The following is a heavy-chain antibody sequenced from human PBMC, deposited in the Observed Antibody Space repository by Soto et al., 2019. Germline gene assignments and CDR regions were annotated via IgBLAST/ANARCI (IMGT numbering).Heavy chain of an antibody. Sequence: QTGGSLRLSCAASGFTFSSYAISWVRQVPGKGLEWVSAISGNGLSTYYTDSVEGRFIISRDNSKNILYLQMNSLRAEDTAIYFCAKEGDYYDFWSGYGMDVWGQGTTVTVSS. V-gene: IGHV3-23*01. D-gene: IGHD3-3*01. CDR3: AKEGDYYDFWSGYGMDV. CDR2: ISGNGLST. CDR1: GFTFSSYA. J-gene: IGHJ6*02.